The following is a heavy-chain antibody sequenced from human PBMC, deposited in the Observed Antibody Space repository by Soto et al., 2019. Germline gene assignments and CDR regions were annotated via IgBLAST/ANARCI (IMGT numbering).Heavy chain of an antibody. Sequence: QVQLQESGPGLVKPSQTLSLTCTVSGGSISSGGYYWSWIRQHPGKGLEWIGYIYYSGSTYYNPSHQSRVTISGDTSKNQFSLKLSSVTAADTAVYYCAGVDDLGYGDPGNFDYWGQGTLVTVSS. D-gene: IGHD4-17*01. CDR1: GGSISSGGYY. CDR2: IYYSGST. CDR3: AGVDDLGYGDPGNFDY. V-gene: IGHV4-31*03. J-gene: IGHJ4*02.